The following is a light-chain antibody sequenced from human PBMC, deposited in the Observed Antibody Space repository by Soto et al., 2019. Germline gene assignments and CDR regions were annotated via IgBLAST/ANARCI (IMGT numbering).Light chain of an antibody. V-gene: IGKV3-20*01. CDR3: QQYGSSPT. CDR2: GAS. J-gene: IGKJ1*01. CDR1: QSVSSY. Sequence: EIVLTQSPATLSLSPVERATLSGRASQSVSSYLAWYQQKPGQAPRLLIYGASSRATGIPDRFSGSGSGTDFTLTISRLEPEDFAVYYCQQYGSSPTFGQGTKVDIK.